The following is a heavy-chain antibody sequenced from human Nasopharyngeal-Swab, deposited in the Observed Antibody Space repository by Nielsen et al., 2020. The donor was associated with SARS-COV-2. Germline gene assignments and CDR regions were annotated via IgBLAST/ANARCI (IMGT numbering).Heavy chain of an antibody. J-gene: IGHJ5*02. CDR1: GGSIISGGYY. D-gene: IGHD4-17*01. CDR2: IYYSGST. V-gene: IGHV4-31*03. CDR3: ARDKRYGDYGGEGWFDP. Sequence: SATLSLTCTVSGGSIISGGYYWSWIRQHPGKGLEWIGYIYYSGSTYYNPSLKSRVTISVDTSKNQFSMKLSSVTAADTAVYYCARDKRYGDYGGEGWFDPWGQGTLVTVSS.